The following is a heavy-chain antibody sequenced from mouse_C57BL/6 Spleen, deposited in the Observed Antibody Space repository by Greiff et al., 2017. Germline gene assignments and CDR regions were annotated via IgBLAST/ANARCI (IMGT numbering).Heavy chain of an antibody. CDR1: GYTFTSYW. D-gene: IGHD2-2*01. Sequence: QVQLQQPGAELVKPGASVKLSCKASGYTFTSYWMHWVKQRPGQGLEWIGMIHPNSGSTNYNEKFKSKATLTVDKSSSTAYMPLSSLTSEDSAVYYCARGVYGYDVDYWGQGTTLTVSS. J-gene: IGHJ2*01. CDR3: ARGVYGYDVDY. V-gene: IGHV1-64*01. CDR2: IHPNSGST.